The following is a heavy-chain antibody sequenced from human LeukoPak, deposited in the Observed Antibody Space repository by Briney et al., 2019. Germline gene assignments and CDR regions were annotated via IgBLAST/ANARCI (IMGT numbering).Heavy chain of an antibody. J-gene: IGHJ6*03. D-gene: IGHD3-22*01. CDR1: GDSVSSNSAA. V-gene: IGHV6-1*01. Sequence: PSQTLSLTCAISGDSVSSNSAAWNWIRQSPSRGLEWLGRTYYRSKWYNDYAVSVKSRITINPDTSKNHFSLKLSSVTAADTAVYYCARGDYYDSSGTDYYYYYMDVWGKGTTVTVSS. CDR3: ARGDYYDSSGTDYYYYYMDV. CDR2: TYYRSKWYN.